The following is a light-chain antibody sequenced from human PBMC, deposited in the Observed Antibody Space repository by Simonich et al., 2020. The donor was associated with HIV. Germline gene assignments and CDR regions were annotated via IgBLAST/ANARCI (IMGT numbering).Light chain of an antibody. CDR2: DVI. V-gene: IGLV2-23*02. CDR3: CSYAGRSTFGV. Sequence: SALTQPASVSGSPGQSITMSCTGTSSDVGGYDYVSWYQQHAGKAPKLMIYDVIKRPAGVSDRFAGSKSGNTASLTISGLQAEDEADYYGCSYAGRSTFGVFGGGTKLTVL. J-gene: IGLJ3*02. CDR1: SSDVGGYDY.